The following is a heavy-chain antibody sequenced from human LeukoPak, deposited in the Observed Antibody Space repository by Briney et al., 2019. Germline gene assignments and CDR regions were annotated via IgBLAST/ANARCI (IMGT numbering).Heavy chain of an antibody. CDR3: AKEDYYYYGMDV. CDR1: GFTFDDYA. CDR2: ISWNSGSI. V-gene: IGHV3-9*01. Sequence: GGSLRLSCAASGFTFDDYAMHWVRQAPGKGLEWVSGISWNSGSIGYADSVKGRFTISRDNAKNSLYLQMNSLRAEDAALYYCAKEDYYYYGMDVWGQGTTVTVSS. J-gene: IGHJ6*02.